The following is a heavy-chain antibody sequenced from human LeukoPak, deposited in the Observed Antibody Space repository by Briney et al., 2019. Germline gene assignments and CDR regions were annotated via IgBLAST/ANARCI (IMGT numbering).Heavy chain of an antibody. D-gene: IGHD2-15*01. CDR2: IIGNGGST. CDR1: GFTFSVAG. Sequence: GGSLRLSRAASGFTFSVAGMHWVRQAPGKGLEWVSAIIGNGGSTYYTDSVQGRFTISRDNSKNTLYLQMNSLRAEDTGVYYCAKRTCSGSTCYPLDSWGQGTLVTVSS. J-gene: IGHJ4*02. V-gene: IGHV3-23*01. CDR3: AKRTCSGSTCYPLDS.